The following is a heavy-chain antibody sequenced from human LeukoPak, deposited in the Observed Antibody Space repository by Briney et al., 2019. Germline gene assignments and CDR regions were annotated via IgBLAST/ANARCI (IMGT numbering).Heavy chain of an antibody. J-gene: IGHJ2*01. D-gene: IGHD4-17*01. CDR2: IGWNSGSI. CDR1: GFTFEDYA. V-gene: IGHV3-9*01. Sequence: GGSLRLSCAASGFTFEDYAMHWVRQAPGKGLEWVSGIGWNSGSIGYADSVKGRFTISRDNVKNLLFLQMNSLRAEDTAIYYCARDRKGRTYGDPYWFFDLWGRGTLVSVSS. CDR3: ARDRKGRTYGDPYWFFDL.